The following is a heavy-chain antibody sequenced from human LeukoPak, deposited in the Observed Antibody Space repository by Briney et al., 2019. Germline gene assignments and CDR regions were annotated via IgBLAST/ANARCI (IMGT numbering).Heavy chain of an antibody. CDR1: GFTFSSYW. D-gene: IGHD4-11*01. V-gene: IGHV3-74*01. CDR3: ARDGSNNGYFDC. CDR2: MNSDGSST. J-gene: IGHJ4*02. Sequence: PGGSLRLSCAASGFTFSSYWMHWVRQTPEKGLVWVSRMNSDGSSTTYADSMKGRFTISRDNAKNTLYLQMNSLRAEDTAVYYCARDGSNNGYFDCWGQGTLVTVSS.